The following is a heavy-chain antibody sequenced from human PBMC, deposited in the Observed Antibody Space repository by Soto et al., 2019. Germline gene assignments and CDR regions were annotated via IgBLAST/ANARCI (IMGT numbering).Heavy chain of an antibody. V-gene: IGHV3-33*01. D-gene: IGHD3-9*01. CDR1: GLIFSSYG. CDR3: ARGFESFFDS. Sequence: GGSLRLSCAASGLIFSSYGMHWVRQAPGKALEWVAVIGYDGINKYYADSVKGLFAISRDNSKNTLFLQMNSLRAEDTAVYYCARGFESFFDSWGQGALVTVSS. CDR2: IGYDGINK. J-gene: IGHJ4*02.